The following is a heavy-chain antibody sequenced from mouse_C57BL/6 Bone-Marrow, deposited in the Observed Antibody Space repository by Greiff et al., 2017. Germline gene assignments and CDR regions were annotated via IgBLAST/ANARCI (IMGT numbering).Heavy chain of an antibody. D-gene: IGHD3-2*02. J-gene: IGHJ3*01. V-gene: IGHV1-78*01. CDR3: GREEDSAGRFAY. CDR1: GYTFTDHT. Sequence: QVQLKQSDAELVQPGASVKISCTVSGYTFTDHTIHWMQQRPEQGLEWIGYIYPRDGSTKSYEKFKGEATLTASKSSSTAYLQLNSLTSEDSAVYFCGREEDSAGRFAYWGQGTLVTVSA. CDR2: IYPRDGST.